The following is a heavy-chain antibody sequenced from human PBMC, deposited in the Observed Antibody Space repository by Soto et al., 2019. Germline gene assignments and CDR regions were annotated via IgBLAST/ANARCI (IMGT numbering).Heavy chain of an antibody. CDR1: GFSISTYN. CDR3: ARGDNPLYYYHSYMDV. Sequence: EEQLVESGGGLVQPGGSLRLSCAASGFSISTYNMIWVRQAPGRGLEWVSYINSSSGTIYYADSVKGRFTISRDNAKNSVYLQMNSLGAEDTAVYYCARGDNPLYYYHSYMDVWGTGTTVTVSS. V-gene: IGHV3-48*04. CDR2: INSSSGTI. J-gene: IGHJ6*03.